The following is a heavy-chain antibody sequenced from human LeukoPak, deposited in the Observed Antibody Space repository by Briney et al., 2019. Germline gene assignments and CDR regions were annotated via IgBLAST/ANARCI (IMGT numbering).Heavy chain of an antibody. V-gene: IGHV3-23*01. CDR2: ISASGTIT. CDR3: AKERKCDY. J-gene: IGHJ4*02. CDR1: GFTFSSYW. Sequence: GGSLRLSCAASGFTFSSYWMHWVRQAPGKGLEWVSVISASGTITYYADAVKGRFTISRDNSKNTLYLQMNSLRADDTAVYYCAKERKCDYWGQGTLVAVSS.